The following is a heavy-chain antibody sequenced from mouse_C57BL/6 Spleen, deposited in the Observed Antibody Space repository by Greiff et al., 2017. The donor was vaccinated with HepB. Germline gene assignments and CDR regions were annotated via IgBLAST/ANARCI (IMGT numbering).Heavy chain of an antibody. V-gene: IGHV1-26*01. J-gene: IGHJ4*01. Sequence: VQLQQSGPELVKPGASVKISCKASGYTFTDYYMNWVKQSHGKSLEWIGDINPNNGGTSYNQKFKGKATLTVDKSSSTAYMELRSLTSEDSAVYYCARRAPGMDYWGQGTSVTVSS. CDR2: INPNNGGT. CDR1: GYTFTDYY. CDR3: ARRAPGMDY. D-gene: IGHD3-3*01.